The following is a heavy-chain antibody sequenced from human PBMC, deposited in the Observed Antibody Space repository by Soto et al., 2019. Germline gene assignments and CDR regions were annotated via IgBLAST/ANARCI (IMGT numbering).Heavy chain of an antibody. Sequence: GGSLRLSCAASGFTFSDYYMSWIRQAPGKGLEWVSYISSSGSTIYYADSVKGRFTISRDNAKNSLYLQMNSLRAEDTAVYYCESIPVYSSSFTWGQGTLVTVSS. CDR3: ESIPVYSSSFT. CDR1: GFTFSDYY. CDR2: ISSSGSTI. D-gene: IGHD6-6*01. J-gene: IGHJ4*02. V-gene: IGHV3-11*01.